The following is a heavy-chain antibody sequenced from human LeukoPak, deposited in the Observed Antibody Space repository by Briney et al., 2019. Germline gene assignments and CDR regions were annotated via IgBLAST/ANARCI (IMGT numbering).Heavy chain of an antibody. CDR1: GYTFTGYY. D-gene: IGHD2-2*01. CDR2: INPNSGGI. CDR3: ARLVVPAAMAMAVDY. Sequence: ASVKVSCKASGYTFTGYYMHWVRQAPGQGLEWMGRINPNSGGINYAQKFQGRVTMTRDTSISTAYMELSRLRSDDTAVYYCARLVVPAAMAMAVDYWGQGTLVTVSS. J-gene: IGHJ4*02. V-gene: IGHV1-2*06.